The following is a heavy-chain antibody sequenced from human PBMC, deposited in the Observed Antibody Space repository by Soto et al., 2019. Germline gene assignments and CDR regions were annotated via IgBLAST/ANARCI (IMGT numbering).Heavy chain of an antibody. Sequence: SETLSLTCAVSGASIRSNNWWSWIRQAPRRGLEWIGEVDTSGITNYNPSLESRVTFSIDTSNSQFSLRLSSVTAADTAVYFCARAGNYDVLSGRMYYFDSWGHGTPVTVSS. V-gene: IGHV4-4*02. J-gene: IGHJ4*01. D-gene: IGHD3-3*01. CDR1: GASIRSNNW. CDR3: ARAGNYDVLSGRMYYFDS. CDR2: VDTSGIT.